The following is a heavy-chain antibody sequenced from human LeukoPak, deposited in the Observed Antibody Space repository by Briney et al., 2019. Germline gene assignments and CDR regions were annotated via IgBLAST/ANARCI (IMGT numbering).Heavy chain of an antibody. CDR2: LTGSGTST. D-gene: IGHD3-10*01. V-gene: IGHV3-23*01. J-gene: IGHJ3*01. CDR1: GFNFSSYA. Sequence: GGSLRLSCAASGFNFSSYAMTWVRQPPGKGLEWVSTLTGSGTSTFYADSVKGRFTISRDISEGTLYLQMSSLTVADAAIYYCVKARFGSGTYSAFDVWGQGTMVIVSS. CDR3: VKARFGSGTYSAFDV.